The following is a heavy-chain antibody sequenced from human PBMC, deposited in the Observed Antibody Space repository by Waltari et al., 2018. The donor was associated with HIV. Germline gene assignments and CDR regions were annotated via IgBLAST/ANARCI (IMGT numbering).Heavy chain of an antibody. V-gene: IGHV3-48*01. CDR2: ISATGTTI. J-gene: IGHJ6*02. Sequence: EVQLVESGGKLVQPGGSLRLSCLASGFPFSDYSMNWVRQGPGKGVGWVAYISATGTTIFDANSVKGRFTVSRDNVENSLYLDMSSLRAEDTGDYYCARCETVVTPFINKYLGLDVWGPGTTVTVSS. D-gene: IGHD2-15*01. CDR1: GFPFSDYS. CDR3: ARCETVVTPFINKYLGLDV.